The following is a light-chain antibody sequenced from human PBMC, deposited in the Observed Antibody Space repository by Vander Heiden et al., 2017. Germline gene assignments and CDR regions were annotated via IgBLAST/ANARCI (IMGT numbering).Light chain of an antibody. V-gene: IGLV3-19*01. CDR3: NSRDTSGDHVV. J-gene: IGLJ2*01. Sequence: SSALTQAPALSVALGQTVRITCQGDSLRNYYASWYQQKPGQAPLLVIYGNNNRPSGIPDRFSGSSSGDTTSLTITGAQARDEADYYCNSRDTSGDHVVFGGGTKLTVL. CDR2: GNN. CDR1: SLRNYY.